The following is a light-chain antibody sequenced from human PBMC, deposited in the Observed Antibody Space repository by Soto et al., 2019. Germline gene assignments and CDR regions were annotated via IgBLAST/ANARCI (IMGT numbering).Light chain of an antibody. Sequence: EIVLTRSPGTLSLSPGERATFSCRASQSVISNSLAWYQQKPGQAPRLLVRGASSRATGIPARFSGSGSGTDFTLTITRLEPEAAAEYYCQQYGSSPITFGQATRLE. CDR3: QQYGSSPIT. J-gene: IGKJ5*01. V-gene: IGKV3-20*01. CDR2: GAS. CDR1: QSVISNS.